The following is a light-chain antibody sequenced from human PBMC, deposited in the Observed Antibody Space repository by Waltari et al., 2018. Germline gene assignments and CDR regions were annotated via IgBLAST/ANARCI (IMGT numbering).Light chain of an antibody. CDR2: ELS. CDR1: GSDVGQSHS. J-gene: IGLJ3*02. Sequence: QSALTPPPAASGSPGQSVTISCTGTGSDVGQSHSVSWYQQHPGKAPKLMLYELSKRPSGVPDRFSGSKSGNTASLTVSGLQAEDEADYYCSSYAGSHYWVFGGGTKLTVL. V-gene: IGLV2-8*01. CDR3: SSYAGSHYWV.